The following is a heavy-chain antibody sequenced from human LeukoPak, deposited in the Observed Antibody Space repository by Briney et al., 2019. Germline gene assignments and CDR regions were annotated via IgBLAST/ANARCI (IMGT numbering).Heavy chain of an antibody. D-gene: IGHD4-17*01. CDR1: GGSFSGYY. CDR3: ARVSRVRIGGFFDY. V-gene: IGHV4-59*01. CDR2: IYYSGST. Sequence: PSETLSLTCAVYGGSFSGYYWSWIRQPPGKGLEWIGYIYYSGSTNYNPSLKSRVTISVDTSKNQFSLKLSSVTAADTAVYYCARVSRVRIGGFFDYWGQGTLVTVSS. J-gene: IGHJ4*02.